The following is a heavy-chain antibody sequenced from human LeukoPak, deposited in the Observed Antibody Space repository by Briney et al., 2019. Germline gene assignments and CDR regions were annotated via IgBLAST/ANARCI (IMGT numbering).Heavy chain of an antibody. V-gene: IGHV3-7*01. CDR3: TRGGRNTSYYWYY. Sequence: GGSLRLSCAASELTLSNYCMTWVRQGPGKGLEWVATIKRDGTETYYVDSVRGRFTISRDNAENSVYLRMNSLRDEDTAVYYCTRGGRNTSYYWYYWGQGTLVTVSS. CDR1: ELTLSNYC. D-gene: IGHD1-26*01. J-gene: IGHJ4*02. CDR2: IKRDGTET.